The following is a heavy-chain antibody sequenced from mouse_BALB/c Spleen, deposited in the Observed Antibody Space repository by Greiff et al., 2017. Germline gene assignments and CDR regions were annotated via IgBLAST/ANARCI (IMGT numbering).Heavy chain of an antibody. Sequence: EVKVVESGGGLVQPGGSRKLSCAASGFTFSSFGMHWVRQAPEKGLEWVAYISSGSSTIYYADTVKGRFTISRDNHKNTLFLQMTSLRSEDTAMYYCARSDTTVVLDFDYWGQGTTLTVSS. CDR1: GFTFSSFG. V-gene: IGHV5-17*02. CDR3: ARSDTTVVLDFDY. D-gene: IGHD1-1*01. J-gene: IGHJ2*01. CDR2: ISSGSSTI.